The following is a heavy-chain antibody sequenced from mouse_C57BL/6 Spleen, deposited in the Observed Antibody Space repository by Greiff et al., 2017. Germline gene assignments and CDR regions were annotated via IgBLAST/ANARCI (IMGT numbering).Heavy chain of an antibody. J-gene: IGHJ2*01. CDR1: GFTFSSYG. V-gene: IGHV5-6*01. Sequence: EVQGVEPGGDLVKPGGSLKLSCAASGFTFSSYGMSWVRQTPDKRLEWVATISSGGSYTYYPDSVKGRFTISRDNAKNTLYLQMSSLKSEDTAMYYCARRDYFDYWGQGTTLTVSS. CDR2: ISSGGSYT. CDR3: ARRDYFDY.